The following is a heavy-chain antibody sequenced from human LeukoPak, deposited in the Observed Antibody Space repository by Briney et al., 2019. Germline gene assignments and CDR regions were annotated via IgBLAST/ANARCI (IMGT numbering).Heavy chain of an antibody. D-gene: IGHD1-26*01. CDR2: IKEDESEK. J-gene: IGHJ4*02. V-gene: IGHV3-7*01. CDR1: LFPFSNHW. CDR3: ARQQHSGSYGYFDY. Sequence: GGSLRLSCAASLFPFSNHWMSWVRQAPGKGLECVANIKEDESEKYYVASVKGRFTISRDNARNSLYLQMNSLRVEDTAVYYCARQQHSGSYGYFDYWGQGTLVTVSS.